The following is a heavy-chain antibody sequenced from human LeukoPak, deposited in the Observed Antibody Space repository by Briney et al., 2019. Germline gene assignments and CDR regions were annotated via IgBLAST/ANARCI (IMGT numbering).Heavy chain of an antibody. CDR1: GYTFSTYD. CDR3: AGSIRYYFDY. D-gene: IGHD2/OR15-2a*01. CDR2: MNPKTGYT. Sequence: ASVKVSCKASGYTFSTYDINWVRQATGQGLEWMGWMNPKTGYTGYAQKFQGRVTFARNTSINTAYMELGSLRSEDTAVYYCAGSIRYYFDYWGQGTLVTVSS. J-gene: IGHJ4*02. V-gene: IGHV1-8*03.